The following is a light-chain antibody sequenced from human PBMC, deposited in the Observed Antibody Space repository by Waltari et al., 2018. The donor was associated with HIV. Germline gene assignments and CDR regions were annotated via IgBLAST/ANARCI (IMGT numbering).Light chain of an antibody. CDR3: KQRSIWPPLT. Sequence: VLTQSPATLSFSPGERSTLSCGASQSISSYLAWYQQKSGQSPRLLIYDATNRDNVVPARFSGSVSGTDYTLTSSSLEPEDFAVYFCKQRSIWPPLTFGGGNKVEMK. V-gene: IGKV3-11*01. J-gene: IGKJ4*01. CDR1: QSISSY. CDR2: DAT.